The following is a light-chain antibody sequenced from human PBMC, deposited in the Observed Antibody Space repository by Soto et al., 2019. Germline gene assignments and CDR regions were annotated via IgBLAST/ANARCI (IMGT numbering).Light chain of an antibody. Sequence: EIVLTQSPATLSLSPGDRATLSCRASQSVGSYLGWYQQRPGQAPRLLIYDASNRATASPARFSGSGSGTDVTLTISSLEPEDFAVYYCQQRSDWPSTFGGRTKVEIK. CDR3: QQRSDWPST. V-gene: IGKV3-11*01. J-gene: IGKJ4*01. CDR2: DAS. CDR1: QSVGSY.